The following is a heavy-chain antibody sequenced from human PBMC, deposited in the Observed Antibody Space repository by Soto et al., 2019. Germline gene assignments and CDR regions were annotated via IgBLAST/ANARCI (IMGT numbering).Heavy chain of an antibody. D-gene: IGHD2-21*02. V-gene: IGHV1-58*01. CDR3: VAELYSGGDCCSFDF. Sequence: SVKVSCKTSGFTFTNSAVQWVRQARGQRLEWIGWIIVASGRTNYAREVQERATISRDTSTSTAYMELSGLRSEDTAVYYCVAELYSGGDCCSFDFWGQGTMVTVSS. J-gene: IGHJ3*01. CDR2: IIVASGRT. CDR1: GFTFTNSA.